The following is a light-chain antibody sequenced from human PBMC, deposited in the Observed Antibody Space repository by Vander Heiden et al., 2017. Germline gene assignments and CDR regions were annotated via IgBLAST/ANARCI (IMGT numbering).Light chain of an antibody. CDR2: GAS. CDR1: QSVRSN. V-gene: IGKV3-15*01. Sequence: EIVTTQPPDTLAVSPGERATLSCRASQSVRSNLAWYQQKAGQAPRLLIYGASTRATGIPARFSGSGSGTEFTLTISSLQSEDIAVYCCQQYDNWPLITFGGGTKVEIK. J-gene: IGKJ4*01. CDR3: QQYDNWPLIT.